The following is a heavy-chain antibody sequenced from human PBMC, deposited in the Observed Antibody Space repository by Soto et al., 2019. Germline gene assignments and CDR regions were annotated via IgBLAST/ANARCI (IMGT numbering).Heavy chain of an antibody. Sequence: VGSLRISCAASGFTFIDYHMSWIRQAPGKGLEWVSYISSSGSTIYCADSVKGRFTISRDNAKNSLYLQMNSLRAEDTAVYYCARDEAYCGGDCYSAIGLFDYWGQGTLVTVSS. D-gene: IGHD2-21*02. CDR1: GFTFIDYH. V-gene: IGHV3-11*01. J-gene: IGHJ4*02. CDR2: ISSSGSTI. CDR3: ARDEAYCGGDCYSAIGLFDY.